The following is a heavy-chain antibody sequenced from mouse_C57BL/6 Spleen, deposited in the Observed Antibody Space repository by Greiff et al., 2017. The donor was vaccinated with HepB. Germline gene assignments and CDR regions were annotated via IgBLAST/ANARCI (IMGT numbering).Heavy chain of an antibody. CDR3: ARVGYPFDY. Sequence: DVKLQESGPGLVKPSQSLSLTCSVTGYSITSGYYWNWIRQFPGNKLEWMGYISYDGSNNYNPSLKNRISITRDTSKNQFFLKLNSVTTEDTATYYCARVGYPFDYWGQGTTLTVSS. J-gene: IGHJ2*01. V-gene: IGHV3-6*01. CDR2: ISYDGSN. D-gene: IGHD2-2*01. CDR1: GYSITSGYY.